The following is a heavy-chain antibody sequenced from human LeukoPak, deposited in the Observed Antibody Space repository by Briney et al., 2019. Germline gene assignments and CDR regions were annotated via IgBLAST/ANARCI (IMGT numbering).Heavy chain of an antibody. CDR2: IFYSGSA. D-gene: IGHD1-26*01. J-gene: IGHJ6*03. CDR1: GASISSGGYS. Sequence: SQTLSLTCAVSGASISSGGYSWSWIRQPPGKGLEWIGYIFYSGSAYYNPSLKSRVTISVDTSKNQFSLKLSSVTAADTAVYYCARGGPLSGSYLLYYYYYMDVWGKGTTVTVSS. V-gene: IGHV4-30-4*07. CDR3: ARGGPLSGSYLLYYYYYMDV.